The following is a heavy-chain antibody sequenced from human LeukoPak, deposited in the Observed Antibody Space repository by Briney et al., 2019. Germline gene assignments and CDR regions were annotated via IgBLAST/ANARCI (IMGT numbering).Heavy chain of an antibody. Sequence: SETLSLTCTVSGGSISSGSYYWSWIRQPVGKGLEWIGRIYTSGSTNYNPSLKSRVTISVDTSKNQFSLKLSSVTAADTAVYYCARDPGQLGYCSSTSCSHFDYWGQGTLVTVSS. D-gene: IGHD2-2*01. CDR3: ARDPGQLGYCSSTSCSHFDY. V-gene: IGHV4-61*02. CDR2: IYTSGST. J-gene: IGHJ4*02. CDR1: GGSISSGSYY.